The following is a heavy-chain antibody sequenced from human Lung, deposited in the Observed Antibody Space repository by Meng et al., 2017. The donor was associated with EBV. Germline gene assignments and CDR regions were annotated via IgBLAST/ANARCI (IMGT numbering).Heavy chain of an antibody. CDR1: GGSFSGYY. D-gene: IGHD4-17*01. V-gene: IGHV4-34*01. CDR3: ARGGDWQYYGVYFDY. J-gene: IGHJ4*02. Sequence: QLQQWGAGLLKPAETLPLTCAVDGGSFSGYYWSWIRQPPGKGLEWIGEINHSGSTNYNPSLKSRVTISVDTSKNQFSLKLSSVTAADTAVYYCARGGDWQYYGVYFDYWGQGTLVTVSS. CDR2: INHSGST.